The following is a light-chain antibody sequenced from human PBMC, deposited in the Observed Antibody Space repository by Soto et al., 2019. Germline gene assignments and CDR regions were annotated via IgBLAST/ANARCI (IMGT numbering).Light chain of an antibody. CDR2: AAS. V-gene: IGKV3-20*01. J-gene: IGKJ3*01. CDR3: QQYGTSSGLLT. CDR1: QSVSNNY. Sequence: EIVLTHSPGSLSLYPWERATLSCRASQSVSNNYLAWYQQKPGQAPRLLIYAASTRATGIPDRFSGSGSGTDFTLTISRLEPEDFAVYYCQQYGTSSGLLTFGPGTKVDIK.